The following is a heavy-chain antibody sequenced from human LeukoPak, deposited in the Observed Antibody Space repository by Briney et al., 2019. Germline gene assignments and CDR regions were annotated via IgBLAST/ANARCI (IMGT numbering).Heavy chain of an antibody. Sequence: GRSLRLSCTPSGYTFTSYYMHWVRQAPGQGLEWMGIINPSGGSTSYAQKFQGRVTMTRDTSTSTVYMELSSLRSEDTAVYYCARLLLRDYGDYEAFDIWGQGTMVTVSS. CDR2: INPSGGST. V-gene: IGHV1-46*01. J-gene: IGHJ3*02. CDR1: GYTFTSYY. D-gene: IGHD4-17*01. CDR3: ARLLLRDYGDYEAFDI.